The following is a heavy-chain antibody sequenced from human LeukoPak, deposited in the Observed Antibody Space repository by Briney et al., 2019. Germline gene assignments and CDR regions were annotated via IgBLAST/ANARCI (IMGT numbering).Heavy chain of an antibody. CDR2: ISSSSSYI. D-gene: IGHD3-22*01. J-gene: IGHJ3*02. Sequence: GGSLRLSCAASGFTFSSYSMNWVRQAPGKGLEWVSSISSSSSYIYYADSVKGRFIISRDNAKNSLYLQMNSLRAEDTAVYYCARDQMPQGYDSSGYPDAFDIWGQGTMVTVSS. CDR1: GFTFSSYS. V-gene: IGHV3-21*01. CDR3: ARDQMPQGYDSSGYPDAFDI.